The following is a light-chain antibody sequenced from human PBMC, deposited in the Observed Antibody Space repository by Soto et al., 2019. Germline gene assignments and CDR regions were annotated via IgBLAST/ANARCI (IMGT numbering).Light chain of an antibody. CDR3: QQYNSYSRT. J-gene: IGKJ1*01. CDR1: QSISSS. CDR2: MAS. V-gene: IGKV1-5*03. Sequence: DIQMTQSPSTLSASVGDRVTITCRASQSISSSLAWYQQKPWKAPNLLIYMASSLESGVPSRFSGSGSGTEFTLTITSLQPDDFATYYCQQYNSYSRTFGQGTKVDI.